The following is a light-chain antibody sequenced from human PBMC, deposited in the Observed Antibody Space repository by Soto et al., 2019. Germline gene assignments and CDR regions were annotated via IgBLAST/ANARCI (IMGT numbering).Light chain of an antibody. Sequence: EIVLTQSPGTLSLSPGERATLSCRASQSVSSYYLAWYQQKPGQAPRLLIYAASSRATGIPDRFSGGGSGTDFTLTVSRLEPEDLALYYCQQCGSSLWTFGQGTKVQIK. CDR2: AAS. J-gene: IGKJ1*01. CDR3: QQCGSSLWT. CDR1: QSVSSYY. V-gene: IGKV3-20*01.